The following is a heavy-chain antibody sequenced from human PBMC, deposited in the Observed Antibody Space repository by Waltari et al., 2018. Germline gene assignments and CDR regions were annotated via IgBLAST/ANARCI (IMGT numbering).Heavy chain of an antibody. V-gene: IGHV3-48*01. Sequence: EVQLVESGGGPVQPGGSLRLSCAASGFTFSTYNMNWVRQAPGKGLEWVSYISSDSSIMYYADSVKGRFTISRDNAKNSLYLHMNSLRAEDTVVYYCARDKSGLGYWGQGTLVTVSS. CDR1: GFTFSTYN. J-gene: IGHJ4*02. CDR3: ARDKSGLGY. CDR2: ISSDSSIM. D-gene: IGHD3-10*01.